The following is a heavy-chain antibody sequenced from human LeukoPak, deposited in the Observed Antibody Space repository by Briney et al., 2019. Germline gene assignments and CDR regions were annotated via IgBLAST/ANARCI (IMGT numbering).Heavy chain of an antibody. D-gene: IGHD4-17*01. Sequence: SETLSLTCAVYGGSFSGYYWSWIRQPPGKGLEWIGEINHSGSTNYNPSLKSRVTISVDTSKNQFSLKLSSVTAADTAVYYCARHYWTTVTTARFDPWGQGTLVTVSS. V-gene: IGHV4-34*01. J-gene: IGHJ5*02. CDR3: ARHYWTTVTTARFDP. CDR1: GGSFSGYY. CDR2: INHSGST.